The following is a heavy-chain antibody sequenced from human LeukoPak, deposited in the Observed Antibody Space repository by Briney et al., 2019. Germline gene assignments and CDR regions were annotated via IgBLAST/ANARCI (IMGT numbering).Heavy chain of an antibody. D-gene: IGHD2/OR15-2a*01. CDR1: GFTFSSYL. Sequence: GGSLRLSCAASGFTFSSYLMHWVRQAPGKGPVWVSRVDVHGQGTAYADSVKGRVTISRDNAKNTLSLQMNSLSAEDTAVYYCARSNYDSTTFYYHLDLWGQGTLVTVSS. V-gene: IGHV3-74*01. CDR2: VDVHGQGT. CDR3: ARSNYDSTTFYYHLDL. J-gene: IGHJ5*02.